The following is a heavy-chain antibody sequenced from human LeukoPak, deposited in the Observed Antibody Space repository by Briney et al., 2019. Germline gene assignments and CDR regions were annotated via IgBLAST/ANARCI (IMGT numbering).Heavy chain of an antibody. J-gene: IGHJ4*02. D-gene: IGHD5-24*01. Sequence: SETLSVTCTVSGGSISSYYWSWIRQPPGKGLEWIGYIYYSGSINYNPSLKSRVTISVDTSKNQFSLKLSTVTAADTAVYYCARVRSRDGLDYWGQGTLFTVSS. V-gene: IGHV4-59*01. CDR1: GGSISSYY. CDR3: ARVRSRDGLDY. CDR2: IYYSGSI.